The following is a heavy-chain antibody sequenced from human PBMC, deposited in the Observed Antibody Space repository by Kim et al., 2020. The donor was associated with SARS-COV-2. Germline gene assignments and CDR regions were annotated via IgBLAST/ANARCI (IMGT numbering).Heavy chain of an antibody. CDR3: ARDLGARMDV. V-gene: IGHV4-31*02. Sequence: STYYPPSLNSRVTISVDTSQNQFSLRLSSVTAADTAVYYCARDLGARMDVWGQGTTVTVSS. D-gene: IGHD3-16*01. J-gene: IGHJ6*02. CDR2: ST.